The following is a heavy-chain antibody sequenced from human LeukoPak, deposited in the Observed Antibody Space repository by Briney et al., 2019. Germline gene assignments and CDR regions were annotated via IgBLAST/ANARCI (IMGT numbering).Heavy chain of an antibody. CDR2: ISGSGGST. CDR1: VFTFISYS. J-gene: IGHJ4*02. V-gene: IGHV3-23*01. Sequence: GGSLRLSCAASVFTFISYSMNWVRQAPWKGLEWVSAISGSGGSTYYADSVKGRFTISRDNSKNTLYLQMNSLRAEDTAVYYCAKGGEQWLVPNYFDYWGQGTLVTVSS. CDR3: AKGGEQWLVPNYFDY. D-gene: IGHD6-19*01.